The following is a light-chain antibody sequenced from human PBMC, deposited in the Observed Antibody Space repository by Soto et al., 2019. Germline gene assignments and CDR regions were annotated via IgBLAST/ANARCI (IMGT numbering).Light chain of an antibody. CDR3: QQYNNWPLLT. CDR1: QSVSSN. V-gene: IGKV3-15*01. J-gene: IGKJ5*01. CDR2: GAS. Sequence: EIVMTQSPATLSVSPGERATLSCRASQSVSSNFAWYQQKPGQAPRLLIYGASTRATGIPARFSGSGSGTEFTLTISSLQSEDFAVYYCQQYNNWPLLTFGQGTRLEIK.